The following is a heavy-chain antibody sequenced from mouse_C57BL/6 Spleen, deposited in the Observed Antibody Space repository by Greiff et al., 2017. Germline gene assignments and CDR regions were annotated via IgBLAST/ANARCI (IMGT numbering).Heavy chain of an antibody. CDR2: ISSGGSYT. CDR3: ARQEVTRAMDY. V-gene: IGHV5-6*01. Sequence: EVKLMESGGDLVKPGGSLKLSCAASGFTFSSYGMSWVRQTPDKRLEWVATISSGGSYTYYPDSVKGRFTISRDNAKNTLYLQMSSLKSEDTAMYYCARQEVTRAMDYWGQGTSVTVSS. D-gene: IGHD2-2*01. CDR1: GFTFSSYG. J-gene: IGHJ4*01.